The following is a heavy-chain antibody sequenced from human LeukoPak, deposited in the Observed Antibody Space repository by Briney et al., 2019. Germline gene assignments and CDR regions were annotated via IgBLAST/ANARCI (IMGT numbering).Heavy chain of an antibody. CDR3: ARVGARLGAFDI. CDR2: INSDGSRT. D-gene: IGHD6-25*01. V-gene: IGHV3-74*01. J-gene: IGHJ3*02. CDR1: GFTFSGHW. Sequence: GGSLRLSCAVSGFTFSGHWMFWVRQAPGKGLVWVSRINSDGSRTTYADSVKGRFTISRDNAKNTLYLQMNSLRAEDTAVYYCARVGARLGAFDIWGQGTMVTVSS.